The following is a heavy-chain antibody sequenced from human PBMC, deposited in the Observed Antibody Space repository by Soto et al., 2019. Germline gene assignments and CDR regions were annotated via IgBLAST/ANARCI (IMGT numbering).Heavy chain of an antibody. CDR3: AKDCGSYCSGGSCYPGAFDI. D-gene: IGHD2-15*01. V-gene: IGHV3-9*01. Sequence: DVQLVESGGGLVQPGRSLRLSCAASGFTFDDYAMHWVRQAPGKGLEWVSGISWNSGSIGYADSVKGRFTISRDNAKNSLYLEMNSLRAEDTVLYYCAKDCGSYCSGGSCYPGAFDIWGQGTMVTVSS. CDR1: GFTFDDYA. CDR2: ISWNSGSI. J-gene: IGHJ3*02.